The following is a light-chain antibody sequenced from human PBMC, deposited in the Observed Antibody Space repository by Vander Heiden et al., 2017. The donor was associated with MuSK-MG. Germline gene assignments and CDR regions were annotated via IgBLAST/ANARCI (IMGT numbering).Light chain of an antibody. CDR3: SSFAGRDTFDVL. V-gene: IGLV2-11*01. Sequence: SALTQPRSVSGSPGQSVTISCTGSNSDVGTYDSVSWYQQHPGNAPTLLLHDVTERPSGVPYRFSGSKSGTTASLTISGLQAEDEADYYCSSFAGRDTFDVLFGGGTRFTVL. CDR2: DVT. CDR1: NSDVGTYDS. J-gene: IGLJ2*01.